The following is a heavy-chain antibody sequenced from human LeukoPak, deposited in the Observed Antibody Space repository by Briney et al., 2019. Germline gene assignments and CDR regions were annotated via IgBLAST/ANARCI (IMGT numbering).Heavy chain of an antibody. J-gene: IGHJ4*02. D-gene: IGHD3-10*02. V-gene: IGHV4-59*08. CDR3: ALFERFWGGGLNY. Sequence: SETLSLTCTVSGGSISSYYWSWIRQPPGKGLEWIGYIYYSGSTNYNPSLKSRVTISVDTSKNQFSLKLSSVTAADTAVYYCALFERFWGGGLNYWGQGTLVTVSS. CDR2: IYYSGST. CDR1: GGSISSYY.